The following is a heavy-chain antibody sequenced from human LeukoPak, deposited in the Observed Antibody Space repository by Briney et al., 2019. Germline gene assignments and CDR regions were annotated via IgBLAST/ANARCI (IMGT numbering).Heavy chain of an antibody. J-gene: IGHJ4*02. Sequence: SETLSLTCTVSGGSVSSGSYYWSWIRQPPGKGLEWIGYIYYSGSTNYNPSLKSRITISVDTSKYQCSLKLSSVTAADTAGYYCARKYDFWSGYYDDWGQGTLVTVSS. CDR1: GGSVSSGSYY. CDR3: ARKYDFWSGYYDD. CDR2: IYYSGST. V-gene: IGHV4-61*01. D-gene: IGHD3-3*01.